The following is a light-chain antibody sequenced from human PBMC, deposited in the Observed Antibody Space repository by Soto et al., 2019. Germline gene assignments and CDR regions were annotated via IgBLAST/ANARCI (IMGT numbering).Light chain of an antibody. Sequence: TLSVSPGERATLSCRASLSVYSSLAWYQQKPGQAPRLVIFDASNRASGIPVRFSGSGSGTDFTLTITRLEPEDFGVYCCQEYDGTPAITFGLGTRLESK. CDR2: DAS. CDR1: LSVYSS. J-gene: IGKJ5*01. CDR3: QEYDGTPAIT. V-gene: IGKV3-20*01.